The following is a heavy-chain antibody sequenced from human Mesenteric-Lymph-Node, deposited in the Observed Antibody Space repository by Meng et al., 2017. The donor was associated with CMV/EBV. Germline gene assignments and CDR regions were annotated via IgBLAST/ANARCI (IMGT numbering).Heavy chain of an antibody. V-gene: IGHV3-74*01. CDR3: ARKDSSGYYYSDY. J-gene: IGHJ4*02. D-gene: IGHD3-22*01. CDR1: GFTFSSYW. CDR2: INSDGSST. Sequence: ESLKISCAASGFTFSSYWMHWVRQAPGKGLVWVSRINSDGSSTSYADSVKGRFTISRDNAKNTLYLQMNSLRAEDTAVYYCARKDSSGYYYSDYWGQGTLVTVSS.